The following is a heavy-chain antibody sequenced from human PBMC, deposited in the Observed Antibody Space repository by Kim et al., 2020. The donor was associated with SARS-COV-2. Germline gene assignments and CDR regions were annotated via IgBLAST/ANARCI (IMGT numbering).Heavy chain of an antibody. CDR1: GFTFSTFW. CDR2: VNTDGTTT. D-gene: IGHD6-13*01. CDR3: ARDVAGFGSS. V-gene: IGHV3-74*01. Sequence: GGSLRLSCAASGFTFSTFWMHWVRQVPGKGLLWVSRVNTDGTTTDYADSVKGRFTIAKDNAKNTLYLQMNSLRAEDTDVYYCARDVAGFGSSWGQGTLVTDSS. J-gene: IGHJ4*02.